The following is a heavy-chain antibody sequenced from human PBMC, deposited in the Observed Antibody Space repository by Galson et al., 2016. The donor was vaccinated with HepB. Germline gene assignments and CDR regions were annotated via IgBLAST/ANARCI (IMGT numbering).Heavy chain of an antibody. J-gene: IGHJ2*01. V-gene: IGHV3-30*18. CDR1: GVVFSNYA. CDR2: ISFDGSNK. D-gene: IGHD3-10*01. CDR3: AKDLGSWRPRDYYYGMDV. Sequence: SLRLSCAASGVVFSNYAMHWVRQAPGKGLEWVAVISFDGSNKHYGDSVKGRFTISRDNSKNTLYLQMNSLRAEDTAIYYCAKDLGSWRPRDYYYGMDVWGRGTLVTVSS.